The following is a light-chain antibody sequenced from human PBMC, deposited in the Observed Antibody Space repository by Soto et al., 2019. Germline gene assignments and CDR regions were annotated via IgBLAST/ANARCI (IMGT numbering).Light chain of an antibody. CDR3: ISYTSSSTVI. J-gene: IGLJ2*01. CDR2: DVS. CDR1: SSDVGGYNY. V-gene: IGLV2-14*01. Sequence: QSAPTQPASVSGSPGQSITISCTGTSSDVGGYNYVSWYQQHPGKAPKIIIYDVSYGPSGVSNRFSGSKSGNTASLTISGLQAEDEADYYCISYTSSSTVIFGGGTKVTVL.